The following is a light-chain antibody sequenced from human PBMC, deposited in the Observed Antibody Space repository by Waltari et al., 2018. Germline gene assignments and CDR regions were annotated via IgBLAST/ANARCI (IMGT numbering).Light chain of an antibody. V-gene: IGLV1-44*01. CDR3: AAWDDRLNGEV. CDR1: SSNIGSNH. J-gene: IGLJ2*01. CDR2: SNN. Sequence: QSVLTQPPSASGTPGQRVTISFSGSSSNIGSNHVNWYQQLPGTAPKLLIYSNNLRPSGVPDRVSGSKSGTSASLAISGLQSEDEAYYYCAAWDDRLNGEVFGGGTKLTVL.